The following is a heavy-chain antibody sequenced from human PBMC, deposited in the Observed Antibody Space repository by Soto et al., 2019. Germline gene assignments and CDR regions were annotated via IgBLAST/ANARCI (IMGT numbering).Heavy chain of an antibody. V-gene: IGHV3-7*04. Sequence: EEQLVESGGGLAQPGGSLRLSCAASGFTFSSDRMTWVRQAPGKGLEWVAIIRKDEGEKYYVDSVKGRFTISRDNAKNSLYLQMNSLRAEDTAVYYCARHAQPLGYAMEVWGQGTTVTVS. J-gene: IGHJ6*02. CDR2: IRKDEGEK. D-gene: IGHD2-2*01. CDR1: GFTFSSDR. CDR3: ARHAQPLGYAMEV.